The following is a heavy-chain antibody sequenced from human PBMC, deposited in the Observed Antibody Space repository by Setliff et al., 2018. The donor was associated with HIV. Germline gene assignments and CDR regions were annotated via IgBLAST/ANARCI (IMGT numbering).Heavy chain of an antibody. CDR1: GPYSISSGFY. CDR3: ARRGIAAAGSDS. CDR2: IYHSGNT. Sequence: PSETLSLTCAVSGPYSISSGFYWGWIRQPPGKGLEWIGNIYHSGNTYYNPSLKGRVTISVDTSQNQFSLKLNSVTAADTAVYYCARRGIAAAGSDSWGQGTLVTVSS. D-gene: IGHD6-13*01. V-gene: IGHV4-38-2*01. J-gene: IGHJ4*02.